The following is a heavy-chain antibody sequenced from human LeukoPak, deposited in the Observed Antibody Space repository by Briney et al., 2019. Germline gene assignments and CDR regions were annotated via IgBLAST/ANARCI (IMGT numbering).Heavy chain of an antibody. J-gene: IGHJ4*02. D-gene: IGHD2-15*01. CDR1: GFTFSSYW. Sequence: PGGSLRLSCVASGFTFSSYWMTWVRQAPGKGLEWVANIKQDGSEKYYVDSVKGRFTISRDNAKNSLYLQMNSLRAEDTAVYYCARDLHRIVVVVELDYWGQGTLVTVSS. CDR2: IKQDGSEK. CDR3: ARDLHRIVVVVELDY. V-gene: IGHV3-7*01.